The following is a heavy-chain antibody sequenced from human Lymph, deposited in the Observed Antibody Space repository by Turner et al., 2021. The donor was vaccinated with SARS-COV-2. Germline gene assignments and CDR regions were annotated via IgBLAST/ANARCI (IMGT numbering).Heavy chain of an antibody. Sequence: QITLKESGPTLVKPTQTLTLTCTFSGFSLSTGGVGVGWIRQPPGKALAWLSLIYWDDDNRYSPSLKSRLTITKDTSKNQVVLTMTNMDPIDTATYYCAHTMAVAGTVDFDYWGQGTLVTVSS. J-gene: IGHJ4*02. V-gene: IGHV2-5*02. CDR3: AHTMAVAGTVDFDY. D-gene: IGHD6-19*01. CDR2: IYWDDDN. CDR1: GFSLSTGGVG.